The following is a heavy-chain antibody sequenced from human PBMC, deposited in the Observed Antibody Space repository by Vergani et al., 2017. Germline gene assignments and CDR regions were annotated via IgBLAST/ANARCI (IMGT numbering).Heavy chain of an antibody. J-gene: IGHJ2*01. Sequence: QVQLVESGGGVVQPGTSLTLSCAASGFMFRNFGMYWVRQAPAKGLEWVAIIWNDGTKDSYADSVRGRFTISRDNSKNTVSLQMNSLRVEDTAVYYCVKDIAASGNYWYFDLWGRGTLVTVSS. D-gene: IGHD6-13*01. CDR2: IWNDGTKD. CDR3: VKDIAASGNYWYFDL. CDR1: GFMFRNFG. V-gene: IGHV3-33*06.